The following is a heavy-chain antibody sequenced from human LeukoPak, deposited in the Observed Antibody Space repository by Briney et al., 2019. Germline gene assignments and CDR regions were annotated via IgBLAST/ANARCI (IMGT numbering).Heavy chain of an antibody. Sequence: GESLKISCKGSGYSFTSYWIGWVRQMPGKGLEWMGIIYPGDSDTRYSPSFQGQVTISADKSISTAYLQWSSLKASDTAMYYCASREVTMVRGVIGAFDIWGQGTMVTVSS. CDR2: IYPGDSDT. CDR3: ASREVTMVRGVIGAFDI. CDR1: GYSFTSYW. J-gene: IGHJ3*02. D-gene: IGHD3-10*01. V-gene: IGHV5-51*01.